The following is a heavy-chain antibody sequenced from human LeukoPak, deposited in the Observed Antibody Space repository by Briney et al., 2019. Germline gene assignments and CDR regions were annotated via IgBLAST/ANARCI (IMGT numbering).Heavy chain of an antibody. V-gene: IGHV4-39*01. CDR2: INYSGST. CDR3: AEIRSWRGY. J-gene: IGHJ4*02. D-gene: IGHD3-3*01. CDR1: GGSISSSSYY. Sequence: SETLSLTCTVSGGSISSSSYYWDWIRQPPGKGLEWIGNINYSGSTEYNPSLKSRVTIFVDTSKNQFSLKLSSVTAADTAVYYCAEIRSWRGYWGQGTLVTVSS.